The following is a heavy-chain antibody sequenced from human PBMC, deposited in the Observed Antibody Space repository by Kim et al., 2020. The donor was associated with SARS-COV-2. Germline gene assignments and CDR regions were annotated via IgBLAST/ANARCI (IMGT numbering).Heavy chain of an antibody. Sequence: GGSLRLSCAGSGFTFSRYFMHWVRQVPGQGLEWVSRVQNDGSDTTYADSVRGRFTISRDNAKNTLYLQMNSLRVEDTATYFCTGFVGEDFAPNWGRGTLVTFSS. V-gene: IGHV3-74*03. CDR1: GFTFSRYF. CDR3: TGFVGEDFAPN. CDR2: VQNDGSDT. J-gene: IGHJ4*02. D-gene: IGHD3-3*01.